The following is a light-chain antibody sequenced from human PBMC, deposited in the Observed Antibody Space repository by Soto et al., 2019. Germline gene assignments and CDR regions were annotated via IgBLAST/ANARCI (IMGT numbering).Light chain of an antibody. CDR3: QTWGTGILV. Sequence: QLVLTQSPSASASLGASVKLTCTLTSEHSSYAIAWHQQQPEKGPRYLMKLNSDGSHNKGDGIPDRFSGSTSGAERYLTISSLQSEDEADYYCQTWGTGILVFGGGTQLTVL. CDR2: LNSDGSH. CDR1: SEHSSYA. V-gene: IGLV4-69*01. J-gene: IGLJ3*02.